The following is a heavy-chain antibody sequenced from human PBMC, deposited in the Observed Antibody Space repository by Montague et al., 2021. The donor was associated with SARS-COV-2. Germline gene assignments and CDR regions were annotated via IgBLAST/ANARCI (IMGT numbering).Heavy chain of an antibody. CDR1: GDSISTYY. V-gene: IGHV4-59*12. CDR3: ARDFVAAVPDRFDS. CDR2: IFHSGAA. D-gene: IGHD6-13*01. J-gene: IGHJ4*02. Sequence: SETLSLTCTVSGDSISTYYWSWIRQPPGKGLEWIGEIFHSGAASYNPSLKSRLTISMDKSKNEFSLKLNSVTAADTAMYYCARDFVAAVPDRFDSWGQGVLVTVSS.